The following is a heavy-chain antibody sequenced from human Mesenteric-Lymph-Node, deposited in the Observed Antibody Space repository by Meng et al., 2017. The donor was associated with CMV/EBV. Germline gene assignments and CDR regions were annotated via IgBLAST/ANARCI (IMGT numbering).Heavy chain of an antibody. CDR2: IYYSGST. CDR3: ARPHYYGSGSSPWFDP. V-gene: IGHV4-39*01. D-gene: IGHD3-10*01. Sequence: QLQVQESVPGLVNPSESLSLPCTVAAGSISSSSYYWGWIRQPPGKGLEWIGSIYYSGSTYYNPYLKSRVTISVDTSKNQFSLNLSSVTAADTAVYYCARPHYYGSGSSPWFDPWGQGTLVTVSS. J-gene: IGHJ5*02. CDR1: AGSISSSSYY.